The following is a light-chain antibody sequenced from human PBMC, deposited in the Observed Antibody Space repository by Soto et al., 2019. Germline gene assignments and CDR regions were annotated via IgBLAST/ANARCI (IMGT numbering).Light chain of an antibody. CDR1: SSDVGSTFNY. CDR2: DVN. V-gene: IGLV2-14*03. CDR3: SAYSTGSTPVL. Sequence: SALTKPASVSGSPGQSITISCTGTSSDVGSTFNYVSWYQHHPGKAPRLIMSDVNHRPSGVSDRFSGSKSGNTASLTISGLQAEDEGHYFCSAYSTGSTPVLFGGGTKLTVL. J-gene: IGLJ3*02.